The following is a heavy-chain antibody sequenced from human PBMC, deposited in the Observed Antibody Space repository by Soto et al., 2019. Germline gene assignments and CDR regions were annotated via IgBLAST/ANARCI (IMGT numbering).Heavy chain of an antibody. Sequence: SETLSLTCTVSGGSVSSGSYYWSRIRQPPGKGLEWIGYIYYSGSTNYNPSLKSRVTISVDTSKNQFSLKLSSVTAADTAVYYCARAEAAAGHFDYWGQGTLVTVSS. CDR1: GGSVSSGSYY. D-gene: IGHD6-13*01. J-gene: IGHJ4*02. CDR2: IYYSGST. V-gene: IGHV4-61*01. CDR3: ARAEAAAGHFDY.